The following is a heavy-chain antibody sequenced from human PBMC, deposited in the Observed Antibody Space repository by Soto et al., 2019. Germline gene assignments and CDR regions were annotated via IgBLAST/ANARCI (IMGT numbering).Heavy chain of an antibody. Sequence: SHDVSVTGTVSGGSTRRRSDWWGRIRQPLGKGLEWIGSIYYSGSTYYNPSLKSRVTISVDTSKNQFSLKLSSVTAADTAVYYCARLPVGYYDFWRGHFTWFDPWGQGTLVTVS. CDR2: IYYSGST. CDR3: ARLPVGYYDFWRGHFTWFDP. CDR1: GGSTRRRSDW. D-gene: IGHD3-3*01. V-gene: IGHV4-39*01. J-gene: IGHJ5*02.